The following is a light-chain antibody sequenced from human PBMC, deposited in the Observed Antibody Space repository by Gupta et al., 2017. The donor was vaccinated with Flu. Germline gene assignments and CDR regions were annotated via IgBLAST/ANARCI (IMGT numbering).Light chain of an antibody. J-gene: IGLJ1*01. CDR3: QSYDSSLNAYV. Sequence: QSALAQPPSVSGTPGQRVTISCTGSSSNFGAGYEVHWYQHLPGVAPKLLIYANSDRPSGVPDRFSGSKSGISASLAITGLQPDDEADYYCQSYDSSLNAYVFGSGTRVTVL. CDR1: SSNFGAGYE. CDR2: ANS. V-gene: IGLV1-40*01.